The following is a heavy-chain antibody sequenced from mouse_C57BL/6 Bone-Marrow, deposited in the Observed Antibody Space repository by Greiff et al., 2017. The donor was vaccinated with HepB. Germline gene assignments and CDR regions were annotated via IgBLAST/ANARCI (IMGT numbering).Heavy chain of an antibody. D-gene: IGHD2-3*01. J-gene: IGHJ1*03. CDR3: ARRGGWLLLHCYFDV. Sequence: EVKLMESGPGLVKPSQSLSLTCSVPGYSITSGYYWNWIRQFPGNKLEWMGYISYDGSNNYNPSLKNRISIPRDTSKNQFFLKLNSVTTEDTATYYCARRGGWLLLHCYFDVGGTGTTITVSS. CDR2: ISYDGSN. V-gene: IGHV3-6*01. CDR1: GYSITSGYY.